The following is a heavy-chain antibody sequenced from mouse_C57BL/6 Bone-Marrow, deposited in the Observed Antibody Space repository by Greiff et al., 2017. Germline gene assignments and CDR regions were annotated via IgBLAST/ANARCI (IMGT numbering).Heavy chain of an antibody. Sequence: EVQLQQSGPELVKPGASVKISCKASGYTFTDYYMNWVKQSHGKSLEWIGDINPNNGGTSYNQKFKGKATLTVDKSSSTAYMELRSLTSEDSAVYYCARSWGHYYVSSYGWYFDVWGTGTTVTVSS. CDR1: GYTFTDYY. CDR3: ARSWGHYYVSSYGWYFDV. D-gene: IGHD1-1*01. J-gene: IGHJ1*03. CDR2: INPNNGGT. V-gene: IGHV1-26*01.